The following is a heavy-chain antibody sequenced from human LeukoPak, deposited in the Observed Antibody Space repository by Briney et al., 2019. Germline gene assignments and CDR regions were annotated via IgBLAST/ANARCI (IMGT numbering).Heavy chain of an antibody. CDR1: GFSFRRFW. V-gene: IGHV3-7*01. Sequence: HPGGSLRLSCAGSGFSFRRFWMTWVRQAPGRGLEWVANINGDGDGKRYADSVKDRFTISRDNARSLVFLQIHSLRDEDTALYYSAKKSRPDSATTYYDALAMGAQGPMATVS. CDR2: INGDGDGK. CDR3: AKKSRPDSATTYYDALAM. J-gene: IGHJ3*01. D-gene: IGHD3-22*01.